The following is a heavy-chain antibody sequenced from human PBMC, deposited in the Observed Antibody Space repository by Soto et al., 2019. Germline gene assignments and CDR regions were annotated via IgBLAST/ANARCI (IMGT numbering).Heavy chain of an antibody. CDR1: GYTFTSYA. Sequence: GASVKVSCKASGYTFTSYAMHWVRQAPGQRLEWMGWINAGNGNTKYSQKFQGRVTITRDTSASTAYMELSSLRSEDTAVYYCAGHIAVAGPDAFDIWGQGTMVTVS. CDR2: INAGNGNT. CDR3: AGHIAVAGPDAFDI. V-gene: IGHV1-3*01. D-gene: IGHD6-19*01. J-gene: IGHJ3*02.